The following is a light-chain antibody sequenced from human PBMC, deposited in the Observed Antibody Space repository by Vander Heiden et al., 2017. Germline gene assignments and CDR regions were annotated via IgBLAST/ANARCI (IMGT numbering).Light chain of an antibody. Sequence: DIQMTQSPSSLSASVGDRVTITCRASQSISSYLNWYQQKPGKAPKLLIYAASSLQSGVPSRFSGSGSGTDFTLTISSLQPEDFATYYCQQCDSTPFTFGQGTQLEIK. CDR1: QSISSY. V-gene: IGKV1-39*01. J-gene: IGKJ5*01. CDR3: QQCDSTPFT. CDR2: AAS.